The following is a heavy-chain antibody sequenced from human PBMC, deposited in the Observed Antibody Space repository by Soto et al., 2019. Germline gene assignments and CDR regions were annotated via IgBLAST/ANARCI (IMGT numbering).Heavy chain of an antibody. CDR1: GFTFNIYG. CDR2: ISYDGSNQ. J-gene: IGHJ4*02. V-gene: IGHV3-30*18. CDR3: AKDQASGQGSFDS. Sequence: GGSLRLSCAASGFTFNIYGMHWVRQAPDKGLEWVALISYDGSNQYYADSVKGRFTISRDDSKNTLFLQMNSLRADDTAVYYCAKDQASGQGSFDSWGQGTLVTVSS.